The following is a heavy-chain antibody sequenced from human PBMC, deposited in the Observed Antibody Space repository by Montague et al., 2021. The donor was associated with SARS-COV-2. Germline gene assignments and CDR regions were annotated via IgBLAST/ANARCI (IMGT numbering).Heavy chain of an antibody. CDR1: SGSIISSGYY. CDR3: ARGMMRGVTTPFDY. D-gene: IGHD3-10*01. Sequence: SESLSLTCSVSSGSIISSGYYWGWIRQSPGKELEWIGNIYYSGTTYYNPSLQSRGTISVDTSKNHLSLRLSSVTAADTAVYFCARGMMRGVTTPFDYWGQGSQVTVSS. V-gene: IGHV4-39*02. J-gene: IGHJ4*02. CDR2: IYYSGTT.